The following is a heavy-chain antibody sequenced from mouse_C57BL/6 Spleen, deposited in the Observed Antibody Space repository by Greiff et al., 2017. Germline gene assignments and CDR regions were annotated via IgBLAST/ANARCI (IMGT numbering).Heavy chain of an antibody. J-gene: IGHJ1*03. Sequence: EVHLVESGGGLVQPGGSLKLSCAASGFTFSDSGMHWVRQAPEKGLEWVAYISSGSSTIYYADTVKGRFTISRDNAKNTLFLQMTSLRSEDTAMXYCARKSLNSYWYVDVWGTGTTVTVAS. V-gene: IGHV5-17*01. D-gene: IGHD1-3*01. CDR1: GFTFSDSG. CDR2: ISSGSSTI. CDR3: ARKSLNSYWYVDV.